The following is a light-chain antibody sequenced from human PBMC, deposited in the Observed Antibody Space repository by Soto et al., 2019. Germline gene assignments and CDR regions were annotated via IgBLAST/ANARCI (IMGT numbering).Light chain of an antibody. V-gene: IGKV3-15*01. CDR3: QQYNNWPLLT. Sequence: EIVLTQSPGTLSLSPGERATLSCRASQSVSSNLAWYQQKPGQAPRLLIYGASTRATGIPARFSGSGSGTEFTLTISSLQSEDFAVYYCQQYNNWPLLTFGGGTQVDIK. CDR1: QSVSSN. CDR2: GAS. J-gene: IGKJ4*01.